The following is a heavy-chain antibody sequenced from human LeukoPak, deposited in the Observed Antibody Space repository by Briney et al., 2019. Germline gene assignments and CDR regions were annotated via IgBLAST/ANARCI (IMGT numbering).Heavy chain of an antibody. J-gene: IGHJ4*02. CDR3: ARDRAVATIGGADY. CDR2: INPKSGGT. CDR1: GYTFTGYY. V-gene: IGHV1-2*02. Sequence: ASVKVSCKASGYTFTGYYMHWVRQAPGQGLEWMGWINPKSGGTNYAQKFQGRVTMTRDTSISTAYMELSRLRSDDTAVYYCARDRAVATIGGADYWGRGTLVTVSS. D-gene: IGHD5-12*01.